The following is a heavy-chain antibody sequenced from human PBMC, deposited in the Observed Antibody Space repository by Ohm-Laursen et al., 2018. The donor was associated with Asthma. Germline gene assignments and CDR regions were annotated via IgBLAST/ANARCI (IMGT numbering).Heavy chain of an antibody. CDR1: GASFSTYY. J-gene: IGHJ4*02. D-gene: IGHD6-19*01. V-gene: IGHV4-30-4*01. Sequence: SQTLSLTCALSGASFSTYYWSWIRQPPGKGLEWIGYIYHSVSTYYSPSLKSRVTISGDTSKNRFSLKLSSVTAADTAVYYCAKETNTGYSSGWYNYWGQGTLVTVSS. CDR2: IYHSVST. CDR3: AKETNTGYSSGWYNY.